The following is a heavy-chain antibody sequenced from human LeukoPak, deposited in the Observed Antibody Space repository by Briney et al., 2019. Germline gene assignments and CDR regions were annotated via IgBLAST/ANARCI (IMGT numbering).Heavy chain of an antibody. V-gene: IGHV4-34*01. J-gene: IGHJ5*02. CDR2: INHSGST. D-gene: IGHD2-2*01. CDR3: ARAPREPAAMRPNWFDP. Sequence: SETLSLTCAVYGGSFSGYYWSWIRQPPGKGLEWIGEINHSGSTNYNPSLKSRVTISVDTSKNQFSLKLSSVTAADTAVYYCARAPREPAAMRPNWFDPWGQGTLVTVSS. CDR1: GGSFSGYY.